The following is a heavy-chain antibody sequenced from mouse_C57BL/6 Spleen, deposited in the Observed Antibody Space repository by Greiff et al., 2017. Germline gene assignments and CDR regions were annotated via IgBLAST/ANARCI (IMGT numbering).Heavy chain of an antibody. V-gene: IGHV1-81*01. CDR1: GYTFTSYG. D-gene: IGHD2-4*01. J-gene: IGHJ4*01. CDR2: IYPRSGNT. CDR3: ARFYDYDDAMDY. Sequence: VKLQESGAELARPGASVKLSCKASGYTFTSYGISWVKQRTGQGLEWIGEIYPRSGNTYYNEKFKGKATLTADKSSSTAYMELRSLTSEDSAVYFCARFYDYDDAMDYWGQGTSVTVSS.